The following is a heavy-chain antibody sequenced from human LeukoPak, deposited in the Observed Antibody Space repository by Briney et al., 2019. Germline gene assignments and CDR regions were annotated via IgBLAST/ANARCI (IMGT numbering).Heavy chain of an antibody. CDR1: GFTFSSYA. CDR2: ISGSGGST. D-gene: IGHD3-22*01. V-gene: IGHV3-23*01. Sequence: GGSLRLSCAASGFTFSSYAMSWVRQAPGKGLEWVSAISGSGGSTYYADSVRGRFTISRDNSKNTLYLQMNSLRAEDTAVYYCAKDQVYYDSSGYHDYWGQGTLVTVSS. J-gene: IGHJ4*02. CDR3: AKDQVYYDSSGYHDY.